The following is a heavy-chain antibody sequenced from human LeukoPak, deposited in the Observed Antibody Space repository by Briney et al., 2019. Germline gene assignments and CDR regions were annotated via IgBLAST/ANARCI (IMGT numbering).Heavy chain of an antibody. CDR1: GGSVSSGGFY. J-gene: IGHJ4*02. V-gene: IGHV4-61*08. CDR2: IYDSGNT. D-gene: IGHD3-3*01. Sequence: SETLSLTCTVSGGSVSSGGFYWTWIRQPPGKGLEWIGLIYDSGNTNYNPSLKSRVTISLDTSKNQFSLKLTSVTAADTAVYYCAREWSYWGQGTLVTVSS. CDR3: AREWSY.